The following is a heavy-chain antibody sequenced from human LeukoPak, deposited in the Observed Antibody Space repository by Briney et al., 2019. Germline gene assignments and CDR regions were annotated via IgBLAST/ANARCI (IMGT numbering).Heavy chain of an antibody. V-gene: IGHV1-18*04. J-gene: IGHJ5*02. CDR3: ARDSYRLGYCSGGSCLGRFDP. CDR1: GYTFTSYG. D-gene: IGHD2-15*01. CDR2: ISAYNGNP. Sequence: ASVKVSCKASGYTFTSYGISWVRQAPGQGLEWMGWISAYNGNPNYAQKLQGRVTMTTDTSTSTDHMELSSLRSDDTAVYYCARDSYRLGYCSGGSCLGRFDPWRQGTLVSVSS.